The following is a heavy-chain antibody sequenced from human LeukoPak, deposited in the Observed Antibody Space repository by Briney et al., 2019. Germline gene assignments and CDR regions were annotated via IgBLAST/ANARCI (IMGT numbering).Heavy chain of an antibody. Sequence: ASVKISCKASGYTFTSYYMHWVRQAPGQGLEWMGIINPSGGSTSYAQKFQGRVTMTRDTSTSTVYMELSSLRSEDTAVYYCARSPGLYGMDVWGQGTTVTVSS. J-gene: IGHJ6*02. CDR3: ARSPGLYGMDV. CDR1: GYTFTSYY. V-gene: IGHV1-46*01. CDR2: INPSGGST.